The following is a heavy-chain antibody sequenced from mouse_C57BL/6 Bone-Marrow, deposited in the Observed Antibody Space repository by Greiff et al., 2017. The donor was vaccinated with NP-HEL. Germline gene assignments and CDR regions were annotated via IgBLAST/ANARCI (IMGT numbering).Heavy chain of an antibody. V-gene: IGHV1-9*01. D-gene: IGHD1-1*01. CDR2: ILPGSGNT. Sequence: QVQLQQSGAELMKPGASVKLSCKATGYTFTGNWIEWVKQRPGHGLEWIGEILPGSGNTYYNERFKGKATFTADTSSNTAYMQLSSLTTEDSAIYYCARDYYGSGYFDYWGQGTTLTVSS. CDR1: GYTFTGNW. CDR3: ARDYYGSGYFDY. J-gene: IGHJ2*01.